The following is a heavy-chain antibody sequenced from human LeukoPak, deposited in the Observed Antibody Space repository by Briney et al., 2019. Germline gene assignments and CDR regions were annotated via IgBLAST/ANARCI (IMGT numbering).Heavy chain of an antibody. V-gene: IGHV1-3*01. J-gene: IGHJ4*02. CDR3: ARSGSNWSCDS. CDR1: GYTFTSYA. D-gene: IGHD6-13*01. Sequence: ASVKVSCKASGYTFTSYAMHWVRQAPGQRLEWMGWINAGNGNTKYSQKFQGRLTMTTDTSATTVYMELNSLRSEDTAVYYCARSGSNWSCDSWGQGTLVTVSS. CDR2: INAGNGNT.